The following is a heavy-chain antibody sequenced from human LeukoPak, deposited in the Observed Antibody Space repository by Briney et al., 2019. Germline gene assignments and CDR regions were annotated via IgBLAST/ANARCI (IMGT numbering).Heavy chain of an antibody. CDR3: TRGAYYYDSSGYPENERFDS. CDR2: IRSKAKSYAT. Sequence: GGSLRLSCAASGFTFSGSAIHWVRQASGKGLEWGGGIRSKAKSYATAYAASVKGRFTISRDDSKNTAYLQMNSLKTEDTAVYYCTRGAYYYDSSGYPENERFDSWGQGTLVTVSS. V-gene: IGHV3-73*01. D-gene: IGHD3-22*01. CDR1: GFTFSGSA. J-gene: IGHJ4*02.